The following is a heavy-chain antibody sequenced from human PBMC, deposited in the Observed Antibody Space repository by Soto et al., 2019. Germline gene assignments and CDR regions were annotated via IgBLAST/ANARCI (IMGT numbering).Heavy chain of an antibody. J-gene: IGHJ3*02. CDR2: ISSGGSST. D-gene: IGHD3-3*01. CDR3: ARGTTYDFWSGPGAFDI. Sequence: GGSLRLSCAASGFTFSSYWMHWVRQAPGKGLVWVSRISSGGSSTSYADSVKGRFTISRDNAKNSLYLQMNSLRAEDTAVYYCARGTTYDFWSGPGAFDIWGQGTMVTVSS. V-gene: IGHV3-74*01. CDR1: GFTFSSYW.